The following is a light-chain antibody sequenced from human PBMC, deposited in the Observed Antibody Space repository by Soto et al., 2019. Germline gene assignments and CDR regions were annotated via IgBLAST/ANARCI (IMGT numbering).Light chain of an antibody. CDR1: QSISSW. CDR2: EAS. V-gene: IGKV1-5*03. J-gene: IGKJ2*01. Sequence: DIQMTQSPSTLSASVGDRVTITCRASQSISSWLAWYQQKPGKAPKLLIYEASGLESGVPSRFSGSGSGTEFTLTISSLQPDDFATYYCQQYSSYYTFGQGTKLEIK. CDR3: QQYSSYYT.